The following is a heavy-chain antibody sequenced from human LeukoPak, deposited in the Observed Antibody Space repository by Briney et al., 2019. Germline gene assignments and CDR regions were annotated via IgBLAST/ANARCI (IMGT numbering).Heavy chain of an antibody. Sequence: VGSLRLSCAASGFTFSSYAMSWVRQAPGKGLEWVSAISGTGGSTYYADSVKGRLTISRDNSKNTLYLQMNSLRAEDTAVYYCAKDQRLGELQYTNPPFDYWGQGTLVTVSS. CDR1: GFTFSSYA. CDR2: ISGTGGST. V-gene: IGHV3-23*01. CDR3: AKDQRLGELQYTNPPFDY. D-gene: IGHD3-16*01. J-gene: IGHJ4*02.